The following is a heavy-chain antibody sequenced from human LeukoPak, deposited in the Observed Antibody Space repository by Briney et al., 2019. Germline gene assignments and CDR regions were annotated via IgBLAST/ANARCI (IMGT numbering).Heavy chain of an antibody. CDR3: ARVMGDYYDSSGYYRRSDVFDI. J-gene: IGHJ3*02. CDR1: GGSISSYY. Sequence: SETLSLTCSVSGGSISSYYWSWIRQPPGKGLEWIGYIYYSGSTDYNPSLKSRVTISVDTSKNQFSLKLSSVTAADTAVYYCARVMGDYYDSSGYYRRSDVFDIWGQGTMVTVSS. CDR2: IYYSGST. V-gene: IGHV4-59*01. D-gene: IGHD3-22*01.